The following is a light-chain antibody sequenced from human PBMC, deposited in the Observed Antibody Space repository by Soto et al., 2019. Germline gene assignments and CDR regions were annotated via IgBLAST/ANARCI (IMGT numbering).Light chain of an antibody. CDR2: DVS. J-gene: IGLJ1*01. Sequence: QSALTQPASVSGSPGQSITIFCTGTSTDVGGHNSVAWYQHNPGKAPKLMIYDVSNRPSGVSSRFSGSKSGNTASLSISGLQAEDEADYYCSSYTSSSTLVFGTGTKLTVL. V-gene: IGLV2-14*01. CDR1: STDVGGHNS. CDR3: SSYTSSSTLV.